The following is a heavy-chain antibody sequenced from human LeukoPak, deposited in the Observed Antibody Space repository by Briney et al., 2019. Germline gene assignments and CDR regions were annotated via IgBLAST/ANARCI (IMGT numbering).Heavy chain of an antibody. CDR1: GGSFSGYY. CDR2: INHSGST. Sequence: KASETLSLTCAVYGGSFSGYYWSWIRQPPGKGLEWIGEINHSGSTNYNPSLKSRVTISVDTSKNQFSLKLSSVTAADTAVYYCARGRLLFLARLDYWGQGTLVTVSS. CDR3: ARGRLLFLARLDY. D-gene: IGHD2-21*02. V-gene: IGHV4-34*01. J-gene: IGHJ4*02.